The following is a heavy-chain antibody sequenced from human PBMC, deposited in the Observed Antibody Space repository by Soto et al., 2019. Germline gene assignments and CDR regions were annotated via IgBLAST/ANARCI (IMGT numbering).Heavy chain of an antibody. CDR2: IDEYGNTI. CDR1: GFTFSSYW. D-gene: IGHD3-10*01. V-gene: IGHV3-74*01. Sequence: EVQLVESGGGLVQPGGSLRLSCATSGFTFSSYWMHWVRQVPGKGLLWVSRIDEYGNTINYADSVRGRFTISRDNARNNLYLQMNSLRAKDTALYYCTRDIGGKGAYWGPGTLVTVSS. CDR3: TRDIGGKGAY. J-gene: IGHJ4*02.